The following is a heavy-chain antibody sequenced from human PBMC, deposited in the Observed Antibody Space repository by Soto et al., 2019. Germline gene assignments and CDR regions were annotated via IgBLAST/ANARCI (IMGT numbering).Heavy chain of an antibody. CDR2: INPNSGGT. CDR3: ARLGYCISTSCYDAFDI. CDR1: GYTFTGYY. J-gene: IGHJ3*02. Sequence: EASVKVSCKASGYTFTGYYMHWVRQAPGQGLEWMGWINPNSGGTNYAQKFQGWVTMTRDTSISTAYMELSRLRSDDTAVYYCARLGYCISTSCYDAFDIWGQGTMVTVS. V-gene: IGHV1-2*04. D-gene: IGHD2-2*01.